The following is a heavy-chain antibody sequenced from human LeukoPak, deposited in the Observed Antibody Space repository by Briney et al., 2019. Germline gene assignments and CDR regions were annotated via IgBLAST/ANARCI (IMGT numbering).Heavy chain of an antibody. CDR2: IKQDGSEK. D-gene: IGHD3-10*01. CDR3: ARDSGWGFDY. V-gene: IGHV3-7*01. J-gene: IGHJ4*02. CDR1: GFIFSSNW. Sequence: GGSLRLSCAASGFIFSSNWMTWVRQAPGKGLEWVSNIKQDGSEKYYVDSVKGRFTISRDNAKNSLYLQMNSLRDEDTAVYYCARDSGWGFDYWGQGTLVTVSS.